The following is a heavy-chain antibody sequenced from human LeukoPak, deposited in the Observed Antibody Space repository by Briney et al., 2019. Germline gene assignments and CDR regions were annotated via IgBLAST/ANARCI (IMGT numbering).Heavy chain of an antibody. CDR2: VKSKIDGGTT. D-gene: IGHD5-12*01. V-gene: IGHV3-15*07. CDR1: YFTFTNTW. CDR3: TTGGDVIVAGTRAFDI. Sequence: GGSLRLSCAASYFTFTNTWMNWVRQAPGKGLEWVGRVKSKIDGGTTDYAAPVQVRFTISRDDSQATLYLQMNSLKTDDTAVYYCTTGGDVIVAGTRAFDIWGQGTLVTVSS. J-gene: IGHJ3*02.